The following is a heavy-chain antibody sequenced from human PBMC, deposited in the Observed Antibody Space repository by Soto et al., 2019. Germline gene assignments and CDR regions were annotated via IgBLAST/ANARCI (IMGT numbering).Heavy chain of an antibody. CDR1: GGSVSSGSYY. D-gene: IGHD5-18*01. CDR3: ARSWVGPDGYSYGFDY. Sequence: SETLSLTCTVSGGSVSSGSYYWSWIRQPPGKGLEWIGYIYYSGSTNYNPSLKSRVTISVDTSKNQFSLKLSSVTAADTAVYYCARSWVGPDGYSYGFDYWGQGTLVTVSS. CDR2: IYYSGST. V-gene: IGHV4-61*01. J-gene: IGHJ4*02.